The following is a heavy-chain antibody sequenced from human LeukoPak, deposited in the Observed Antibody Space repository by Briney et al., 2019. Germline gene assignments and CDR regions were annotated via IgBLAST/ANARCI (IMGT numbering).Heavy chain of an antibody. Sequence: GGSLRLSCAASGFTFSSYAMSWLRQAPGKGLEWVSAISGSGGSTYYADSVKGRFTISRDNSKNTLYLQMNSLRAEDTAVYYCAKARADIVVVPAADFDYWGQGTLVTVSS. CDR3: AKARADIVVVPAADFDY. V-gene: IGHV3-23*01. J-gene: IGHJ4*02. CDR2: ISGSGGST. CDR1: GFTFSSYA. D-gene: IGHD2-2*01.